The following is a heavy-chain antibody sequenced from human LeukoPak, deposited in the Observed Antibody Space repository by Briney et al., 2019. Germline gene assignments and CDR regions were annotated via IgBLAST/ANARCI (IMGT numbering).Heavy chain of an antibody. V-gene: IGHV2-5*01. J-gene: IGHJ4*02. CDR2: IYWNDDK. CDR1: GFSLSTSGVG. D-gene: IGHD3-22*01. CDR3: AQIVPYYYDSSGYYYYFDY. Sequence: KESGPTLVKPTQTLTLTCTFSGFSLSTSGVGVGWIRQPPGKALEWLALIYWNDDKRYSPSLKSRLTITKDTSKNQLVLTMTNMDPVDTATYYCAQIVPYYYDSSGYYYYFDYWGQGTLVTVSS.